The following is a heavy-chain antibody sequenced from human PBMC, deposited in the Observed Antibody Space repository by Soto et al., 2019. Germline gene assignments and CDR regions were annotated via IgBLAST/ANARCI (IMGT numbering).Heavy chain of an antibody. V-gene: IGHV3-48*02. CDR2: ISSSSSTI. CDR1: GFTFSSYS. D-gene: IGHD6-19*01. Sequence: EVQLVESGGGLVQPGGSLRLSCAACGFTFSSYSMNWVRQAPGKGLEWVSYISSSSSTIYYADSVKGRFTISRDNAKNSLYLQMNSLRDDDTAVYYCARGSSGFDYWGQGTLVTVSS. J-gene: IGHJ4*02. CDR3: ARGSSGFDY.